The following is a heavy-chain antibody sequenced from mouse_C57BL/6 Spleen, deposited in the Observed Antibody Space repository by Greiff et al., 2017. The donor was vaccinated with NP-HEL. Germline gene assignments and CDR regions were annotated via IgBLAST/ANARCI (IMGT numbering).Heavy chain of an antibody. Sequence: QVQLQQSGAELVKPGASVKISCKASGYAFSSYWMNWVKQRPGKGLEWIGQIYPGDGDTNYNGKFKGKATLTADKSSSTAYMQLSSLTSEDSAVYFCARSESYYYGSSHPKFDYWGQGTTLTVSS. CDR3: ARSESYYYGSSHPKFDY. V-gene: IGHV1-80*01. CDR1: GYAFSSYW. J-gene: IGHJ2*01. CDR2: IYPGDGDT. D-gene: IGHD1-1*01.